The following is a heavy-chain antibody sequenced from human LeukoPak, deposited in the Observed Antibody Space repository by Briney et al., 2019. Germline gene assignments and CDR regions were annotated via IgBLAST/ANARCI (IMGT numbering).Heavy chain of an antibody. CDR3: AREYGSAAAGY. J-gene: IGHJ4*02. CDR1: GGTFSSYA. D-gene: IGHD6-13*01. V-gene: IGHV1-3*01. CDR2: INAGNGNT. Sequence: GASVKVSCKASGGTFSSYAISWVRQAPGQGLEWMGWINAGNGNTKYSQKFQGRVTITRDTSASTAYMELSSLRSEDTAVFYCAREYGSAAAGYWGQGTLVTVSS.